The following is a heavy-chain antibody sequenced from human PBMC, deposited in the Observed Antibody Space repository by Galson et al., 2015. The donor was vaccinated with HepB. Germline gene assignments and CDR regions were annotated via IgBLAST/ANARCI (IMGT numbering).Heavy chain of an antibody. CDR2: INPNSGGT. CDR3: ARGPRRYYYDSSGYYSYY. J-gene: IGHJ4*02. D-gene: IGHD3-22*01. V-gene: IGHV1-2*02. Sequence: SVKVSCKASGYTFTGYYMHWVRQAPGQGLERMGWINPNSGGTNYAQKFQGRVTMTRDTSISTAYMELSRLRSDDTAVYYCARGPRRYYYDSSGYYSYYWGQGTLVTVSS. CDR1: GYTFTGYY.